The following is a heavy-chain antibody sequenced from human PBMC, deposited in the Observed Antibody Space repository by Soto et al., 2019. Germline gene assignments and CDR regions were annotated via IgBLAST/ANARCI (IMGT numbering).Heavy chain of an antibody. V-gene: IGHV3-48*03. CDR3: AREGFGGDGMDV. CDR2: ISSTGSTI. Sequence: ALRLSCAASGFAFSNYETNWVRQAPGKGLEWVSYISSTGSTIYYADSVEGRFTISRDNAKNSLYLQMNSLRGEDTAVYYCAREGFGGDGMDVWGQGTTVTVSS. CDR1: GFAFSNYE. D-gene: IGHD3-10*01. J-gene: IGHJ6*02.